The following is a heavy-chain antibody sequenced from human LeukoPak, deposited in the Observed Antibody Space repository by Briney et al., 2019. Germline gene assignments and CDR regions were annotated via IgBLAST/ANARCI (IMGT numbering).Heavy chain of an antibody. V-gene: IGHV1-46*01. CDR2: INPSGGST. Sequence: ASVKVSCKASGYTFTSYYMHWVRQAPGQGLEWTGIINPSGGSTSYAQKFQGRVTMTRDMSTSTVYMELSSLRSEDTAVYYCARVSSGQHFDYWGQGTLVTVSS. CDR3: ARVSSGQHFDY. D-gene: IGHD3-10*01. CDR1: GYTFTSYY. J-gene: IGHJ4*02.